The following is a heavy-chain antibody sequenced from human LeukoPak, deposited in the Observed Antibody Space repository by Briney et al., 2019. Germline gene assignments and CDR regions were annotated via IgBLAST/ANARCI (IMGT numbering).Heavy chain of an antibody. J-gene: IGHJ4*02. D-gene: IGHD3-10*01. CDR1: GYTFTSYY. Sequence: GASVKVSCKASGYTFTSYYMHWVRQAPGQGLEWMGIINPSGGSTSYAQKFQGRVTMTRDTSTSTVYMELSSLRSEDTAVYYCATKKPPQFGELFYYFDYWGQGTLVTVSS. CDR2: INPSGGST. V-gene: IGHV1-46*01. CDR3: ATKKPPQFGELFYYFDY.